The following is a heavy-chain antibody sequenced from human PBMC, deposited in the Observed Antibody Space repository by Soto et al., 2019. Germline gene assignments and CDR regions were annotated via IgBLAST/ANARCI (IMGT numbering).Heavy chain of an antibody. V-gene: IGHV3-21*01. CDR3: ARALQDDVGRTYPSQR. D-gene: IGHD3-3*01. J-gene: IGHJ6*01. Sequence: GGSRRLCCLLSGVTLSSYAMSWVRQAPGQGLEWISSITGISTYIYYADSVKGRFTVSRDNAKNSLCLHMDGLGAEDRAVYYFARALQDDVGRTYPSQRWGRGTP. CDR2: ITGISTYI. CDR1: GVTLSSYA.